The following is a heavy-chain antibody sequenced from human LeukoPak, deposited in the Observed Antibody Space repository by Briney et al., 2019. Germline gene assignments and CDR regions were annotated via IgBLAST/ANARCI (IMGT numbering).Heavy chain of an antibody. D-gene: IGHD1-26*01. CDR1: GFTFSSYA. Sequence: GGSLRLSCAASGFTFSSYAMNWVRQAPGKGLEWVSGIGGSADNTYYADSVRGRFTIFRDNSKNTVYLQMNSLRAEDAAVYYCAKEVGATGAIYYGMDVWGQGTTVTVSS. CDR3: AKEVGATGAIYYGMDV. V-gene: IGHV3-23*01. J-gene: IGHJ6*02. CDR2: IGGSADNT.